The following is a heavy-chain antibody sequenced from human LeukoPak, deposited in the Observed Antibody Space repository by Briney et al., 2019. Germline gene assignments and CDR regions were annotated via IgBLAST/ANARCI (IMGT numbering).Heavy chain of an antibody. V-gene: IGHV1-69*05. CDR3: ARSFGSHYYYYYMDV. D-gene: IGHD2-15*01. J-gene: IGHJ6*03. Sequence: SVKVSCKASGYTFTSYGISWVRQAPGPGLEWMGGIIPIFGTANYAQKFQGRVTITTDESTSTAYMELSSLRSEDTAVYYCARSFGSHYYYYYMDVWGKGTTVTVSS. CDR1: GYTFTSYG. CDR2: IIPIFGTA.